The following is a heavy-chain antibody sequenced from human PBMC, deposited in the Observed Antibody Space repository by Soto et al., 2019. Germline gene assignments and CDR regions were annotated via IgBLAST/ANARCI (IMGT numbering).Heavy chain of an antibody. V-gene: IGHV4-30-4*01. CDR3: ARDGVPAEYGGYYYGMDV. Sequence: LSLTCTVSGGSISSGDYYWSWIRQPPGKGLEWIGYIYYSGRTYYNPSLKSRVTISVDTSKNQFSLKLSSVTAADTAVYYCARDGVPAEYGGYYYGMDVWGQGTTVTVS. D-gene: IGHD2-2*01. J-gene: IGHJ6*02. CDR1: GGSISSGDYY. CDR2: IYYSGRT.